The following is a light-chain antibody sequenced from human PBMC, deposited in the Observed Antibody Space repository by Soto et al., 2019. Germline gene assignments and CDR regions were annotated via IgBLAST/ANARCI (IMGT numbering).Light chain of an antibody. J-gene: IGKJ5*01. CDR3: QQRSNWPPVIT. CDR2: DAS. V-gene: IGKV3-11*01. CDR1: QTFSSH. Sequence: EIGLTQSPATLSLSPGERATHACRASQTFSSHVAWYPQKPGQAPRHLIYDASKRATGIPARFSGRGSGTDFTLTISSLEPEDFAVYYCQQRSNWPPVITFGQGTRLEIK.